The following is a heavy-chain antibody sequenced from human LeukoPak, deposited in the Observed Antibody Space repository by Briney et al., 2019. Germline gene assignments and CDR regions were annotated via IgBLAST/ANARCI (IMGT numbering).Heavy chain of an antibody. CDR1: GFTFSDYY. D-gene: IGHD4-17*01. V-gene: IGHV3-11*04. J-gene: IGHJ3*02. Sequence: GGSLGLSCAASGFTFSDYYMSWIRQAPGKGLEWVSYISGSGENIYYADSVKGRFSISRDNAKNSLYLQMNSLRAEDTAVYYCAKDPATTDDAFDIWGQGTMVTVSS. CDR2: ISGSGENI. CDR3: AKDPATTDDAFDI.